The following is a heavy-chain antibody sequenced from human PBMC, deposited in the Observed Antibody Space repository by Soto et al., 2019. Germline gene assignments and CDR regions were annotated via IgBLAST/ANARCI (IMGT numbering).Heavy chain of an antibody. CDR2: IWYDGSNK. V-gene: IGHV3-33*01. CDR1: GFTFSSYG. Sequence: PGGSLRLSCAASGFTFSSYGMHWVRQAPGKGLEWVAVIWYDGSNKYYADSVKGRFTISRDNSKNTLYLQMNSLRAEDTAVYYCARDSSYGYISALDYWGQGTLVTVSS. CDR3: ARDSSYGYISALDY. J-gene: IGHJ4*02. D-gene: IGHD5-18*01.